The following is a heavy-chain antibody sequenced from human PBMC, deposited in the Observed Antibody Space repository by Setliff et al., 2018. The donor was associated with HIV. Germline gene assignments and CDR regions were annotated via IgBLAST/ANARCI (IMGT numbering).Heavy chain of an antibody. CDR3: ARTGYAFDV. V-gene: IGHV4-59*08. CDR1: GGSMNANY. J-gene: IGHJ3*01. Sequence: SETLSLTCTVSGGSMNANYWSWIRQSPGKGPEWIAYIHVSGSTYFNPSLSSRVTISIDTSNNQFSLRLSSVTAADTAVYYCARTGYAFDVWGLGTMVTVSS. CDR2: IHVSGST.